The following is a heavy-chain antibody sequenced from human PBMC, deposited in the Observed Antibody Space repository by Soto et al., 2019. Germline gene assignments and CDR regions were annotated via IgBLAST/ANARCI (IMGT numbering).Heavy chain of an antibody. J-gene: IGHJ4*02. CDR3: ARDARYCTNGVCYTENFDY. V-gene: IGHV3-33*01. CDR1: GFTFSSYG. Sequence: GGSLRLSCAASGFTFSSYGMHWVRQAPGKGLEWVAVIWYDGSNKYYADSVKGRFTISRDNSKNTLYLQMNSLRAEDTAVYYCARDARYCTNGVCYTENFDYWGQGTLVTVSS. CDR2: IWYDGSNK. D-gene: IGHD2-8*01.